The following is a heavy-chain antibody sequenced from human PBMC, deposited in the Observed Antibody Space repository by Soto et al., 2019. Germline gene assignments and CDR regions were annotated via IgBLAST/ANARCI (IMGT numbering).Heavy chain of an antibody. J-gene: IGHJ4*02. V-gene: IGHV3-74*01. CDR3: ARGLPNFSSFDS. CDR1: GFTFSSYW. Sequence: EVQLVESGGGLVQPGESLRLSCAASGFTFSSYWMHWIRQAPGKGLVWVARVSSDGSSTVYANSVTGRLTISRDNANNTLSLPMNSLGDDDTAVNYCARGLPNFSSFDSWGQGTLVTVSS. CDR2: VSSDGSST. D-gene: IGHD5-12*01.